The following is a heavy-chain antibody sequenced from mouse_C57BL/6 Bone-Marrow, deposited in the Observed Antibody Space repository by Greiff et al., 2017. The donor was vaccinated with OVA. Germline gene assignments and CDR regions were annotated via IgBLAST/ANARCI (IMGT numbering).Heavy chain of an antibody. V-gene: IGHV1-81*01. Sequence: VQLVESGAELARPGASVKLSCKASGYTFTSYGISWVKQRTGQGLEWIGEIYPRSGNTYYNEKFTGKATLTADKSSSTEYMELRSLTSEDSAVYFCARCGYDRRDYYAMDYWGQGTSVTVSS. CDR2: IYPRSGNT. J-gene: IGHJ4*01. D-gene: IGHD2-2*01. CDR1: GYTFTSYG. CDR3: ARCGYDRRDYYAMDY.